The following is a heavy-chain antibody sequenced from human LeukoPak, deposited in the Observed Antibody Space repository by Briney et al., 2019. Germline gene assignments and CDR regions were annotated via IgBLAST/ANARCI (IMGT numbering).Heavy chain of an antibody. CDR3: AKDFRVAEELWFGELWNAFDI. D-gene: IGHD3-10*01. V-gene: IGHV3-30*18. J-gene: IGHJ3*02. CDR2: ISSVGCDR. Sequence: GGSLRHSCAASGFTFSGYGMHWVRQAPDKGLAWVALISSVGCDRIYADSVKGRFSIPRDNYKNTLYLQVNSLRIEDTAVYYCAKDFRVAEELWFGELWNAFDIWGQGIRVAVSS. CDR1: GFTFSGYG.